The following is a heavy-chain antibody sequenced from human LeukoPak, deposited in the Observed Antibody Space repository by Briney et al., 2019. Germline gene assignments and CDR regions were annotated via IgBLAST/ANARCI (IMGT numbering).Heavy chain of an antibody. CDR2: INTKTGNP. CDR1: GYTFTHYP. J-gene: IGHJ5*02. CDR3: ASEAVWNWFDP. V-gene: IGHV7-4-1*02. Sequence: GASVKVSCKASGYTFTHYPINWVRQAPGQGLEGMGWINTKTGNPTYARGFAGRFVFSLDTSVSTAYLQISSLKAEDTAVYYCASEAVWNWFDPWGQGTLVTVSS. D-gene: IGHD2-8*01.